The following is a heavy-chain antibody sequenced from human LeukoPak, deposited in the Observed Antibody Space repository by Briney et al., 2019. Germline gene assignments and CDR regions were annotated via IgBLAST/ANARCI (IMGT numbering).Heavy chain of an antibody. J-gene: IGHJ4*02. CDR1: GGTFSSYA. V-gene: IGHV1-69*05. CDR2: NIPIFGTA. Sequence: ASVKVSCKASGGTFSSYAISWVRQAPGQGLEWMGGNIPIFGTANYAQKFQGRVTITTDESTSTAYMELSSLRSEDTAVYYCAREITIFGVVTNYLFDYWGQGTLVTVSS. CDR3: AREITIFGVVTNYLFDY. D-gene: IGHD3-3*01.